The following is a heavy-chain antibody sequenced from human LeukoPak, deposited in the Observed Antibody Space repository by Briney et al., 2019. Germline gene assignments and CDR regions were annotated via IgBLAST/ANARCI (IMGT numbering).Heavy chain of an antibody. D-gene: IGHD6-19*01. CDR3: ARGLGLAVAGNNWFDP. CDR2: MNPNNGNT. Sequence: ASVKVSCKASGFTFSIYDISWVRQATGQGLEWMGWMNPNNGNTGYAQKFQGRVTMTRNTSISTAYMELSRLRSEDTAVYYCARGLGLAVAGNNWFDPWGQGTLVTVSS. V-gene: IGHV1-8*01. J-gene: IGHJ5*02. CDR1: GFTFSIYD.